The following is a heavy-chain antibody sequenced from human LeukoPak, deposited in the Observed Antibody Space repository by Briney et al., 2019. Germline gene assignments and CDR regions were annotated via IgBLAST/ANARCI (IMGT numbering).Heavy chain of an antibody. CDR1: GGSISSVDYY. V-gene: IGHV4-30-4*08. CDR3: ARASLGYCSSTSCFGIIGAFDI. CDR2: IYYNGST. J-gene: IGHJ3*02. Sequence: PSQTLSLTCTVSGGSISSVDYYWSWIRQPPGKGLEWIGYIYYNGSTYYNPSLKSRVTISVDTSKNQFSLKLSSVTAADTAVYYCARASLGYCSSTSCFGIIGAFDIWGQGTMVTVSS. D-gene: IGHD2-2*01.